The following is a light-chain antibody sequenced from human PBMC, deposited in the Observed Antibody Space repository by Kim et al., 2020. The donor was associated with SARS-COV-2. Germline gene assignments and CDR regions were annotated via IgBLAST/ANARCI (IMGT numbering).Light chain of an antibody. V-gene: IGKV3-11*01. Sequence: LSPGERATLSCRASQSVSSYLAWYQQKPGHTPRLLIYDASNRATGIPARFSGSGSVTDFTLTISSLGPEDFAVYYCQQRVNWPRTFGQGTKVDLK. CDR3: QQRVNWPRT. J-gene: IGKJ1*01. CDR2: DAS. CDR1: QSVSSY.